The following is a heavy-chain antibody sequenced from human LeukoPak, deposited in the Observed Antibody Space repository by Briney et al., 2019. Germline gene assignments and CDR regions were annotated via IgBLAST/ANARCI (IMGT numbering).Heavy chain of an antibody. CDR3: XRNPQGDTIFGVVNDAFDI. J-gene: IGHJ3*02. V-gene: IGHV4-34*01. D-gene: IGHD3-3*01. CDR1: GGSFSGYY. CDR2: INHSGST. Sequence: SETLSLTCAVYGGSFSGYYWSWIRQPPGKGLEWIGEINHSGSTNYNPSLKSRVTISVDTSKNQFSLKLSSVTAADTAVYYCXRNPQGDTIFGVVNDAFDIWGQGTMVTVSS.